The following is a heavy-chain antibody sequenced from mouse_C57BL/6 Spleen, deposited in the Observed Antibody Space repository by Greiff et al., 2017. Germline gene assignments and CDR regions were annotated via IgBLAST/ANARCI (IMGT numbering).Heavy chain of an antibody. CDR3: ARKFTTVVATLDWYFDV. V-gene: IGHV1-50*01. Sequence: QVQLQQSGAELVKPGASVKLSCKASGYTFTSYWMQWVKQRPGQGLEWIGEIDPSDSYTNYNQKFKGKATLTVDTSSSTAYMQLSSLTSEDSAVYYCARKFTTVVATLDWYFDVWGTGTTVTVSS. D-gene: IGHD1-1*01. CDR2: IDPSDSYT. CDR1: GYTFTSYW. J-gene: IGHJ1*03.